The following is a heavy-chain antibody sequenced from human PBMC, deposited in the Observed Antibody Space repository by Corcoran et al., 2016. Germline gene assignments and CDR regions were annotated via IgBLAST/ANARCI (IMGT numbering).Heavy chain of an antibody. CDR3: ARARAVAGTGWMQPLGYYYYYGMDV. J-gene: IGHJ6*02. CDR1: GYTFTSYG. CDR2: ISAYNGNT. D-gene: IGHD6-19*01. Sequence: QVQLVQSGAEVKKPGASVKVSCKASGYTFTSYGISWVRQAPGQGLEWMGWISAYNGNTNYAQKLQGRVTMTTDTSTRTAYMELRSLRSDDTAVYYCARARAVAGTGWMQPLGYYYYYGMDVGGQGTTVTVSS. V-gene: IGHV1-18*01.